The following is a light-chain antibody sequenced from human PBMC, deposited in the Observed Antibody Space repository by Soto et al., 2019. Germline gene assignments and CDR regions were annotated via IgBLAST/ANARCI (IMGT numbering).Light chain of an antibody. V-gene: IGKV3-20*01. CDR2: AAS. CDR3: QQYAGSQLT. Sequence: EIVLTQSPGTLSLSPGERATLSRRASQSVSTNYLAWYQQKPGQAPRLVIYAASTRATGIPDRFSGSGSGTDFTLTISRLEPEDFAVYYCQQYAGSQLTFGGGTKVDIK. J-gene: IGKJ4*01. CDR1: QSVSTNY.